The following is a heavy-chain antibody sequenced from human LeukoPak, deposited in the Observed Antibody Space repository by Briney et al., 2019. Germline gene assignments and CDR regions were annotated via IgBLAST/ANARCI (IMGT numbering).Heavy chain of an antibody. CDR1: GGSISSYY. V-gene: IGHV4-59*01. CDR3: ARGAYSGSYYYYYGMDV. CDR2: IYYSGST. Sequence: SETLSLTCTVSGGSISSYYWSWIRQPPGKGLEWIGYIYYSGSTNYNPSLKSRVTISVDTSKNQFSLKLSSVTAADTAVYYCARGAYSGSYYYYYGMDVWGQGTTVTVSS. D-gene: IGHD1-26*01. J-gene: IGHJ6*02.